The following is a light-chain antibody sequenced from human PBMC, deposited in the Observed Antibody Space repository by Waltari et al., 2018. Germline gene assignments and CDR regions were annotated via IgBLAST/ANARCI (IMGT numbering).Light chain of an antibody. CDR3: QQGYNTPHT. J-gene: IGKJ2*01. V-gene: IGKV1-39*01. CDR1: QNISTY. Sequence: DIHMTQSPSSLSASIGDRVSIPCRASQNISTYLNWYQHKPGTAPRLLISAASNLQSGVPSRFSGSGSGTDFTLTINSLQPEDLATYFCQQGYNTPHTFGQGTKLAIK. CDR2: AAS.